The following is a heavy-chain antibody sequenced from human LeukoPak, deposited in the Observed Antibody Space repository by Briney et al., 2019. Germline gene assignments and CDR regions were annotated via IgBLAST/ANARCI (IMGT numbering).Heavy chain of an antibody. CDR2: SIPIFGTA. V-gene: IGHV1-69*05. D-gene: IGHD3-22*01. CDR3: ARASFVTYDSSGYWSYFQH. J-gene: IGHJ1*01. CDR1: GGTFSSYA. Sequence: SVKVSCKASGGTFSSYAIGWVRQAPGQGREWMGGSIPIFGTANYAQKFRGRVTITTEESMSTAYMELSSLRSEDTAVYYCARASFVTYDSSGYWSYFQHWGQGTLVTVSS.